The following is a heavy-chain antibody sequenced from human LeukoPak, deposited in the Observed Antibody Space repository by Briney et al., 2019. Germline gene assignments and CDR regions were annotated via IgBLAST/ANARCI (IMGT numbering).Heavy chain of an antibody. D-gene: IGHD3-22*01. CDR1: GGSISSYY. J-gene: IGHJ4*02. V-gene: IGHV4-34*01. CDR2: INHSGST. CDR3: ARHYYDSSGYYDFDY. Sequence: SETLSLTCTVSGGSISSYYWSWIRQPPGKGLEWIGEINHSGSTNYNPSLKSRVTISVDTSKNQFSLKLSSVTAADTAVYYCARHYYDSSGYYDFDYWGQGTLVTVSS.